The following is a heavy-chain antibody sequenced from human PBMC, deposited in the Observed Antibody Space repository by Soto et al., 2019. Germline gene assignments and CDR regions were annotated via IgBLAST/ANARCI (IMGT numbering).Heavy chain of an antibody. D-gene: IGHD2-21*02. CDR2: MNPKSGNT. V-gene: IGHV1-8*01. J-gene: IGHJ6*04. CDR3: ERKIVVVTSTHLYYYYGMDV. Sequence: ASVKVSCKASGYSFTSYDINWVRQATGQGLEWMGWMNPKSGNTNFAQRFQGRVTMTRNTSISTAYMELSSLRSEDTAVYYCERKIVVVTSTHLYYYYGMDVLGKGTTVTVSS. CDR1: GYSFTSYD.